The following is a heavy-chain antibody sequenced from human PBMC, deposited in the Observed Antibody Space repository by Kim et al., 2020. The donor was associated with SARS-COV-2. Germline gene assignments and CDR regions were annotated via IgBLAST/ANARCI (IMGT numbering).Heavy chain of an antibody. J-gene: IGHJ4*02. CDR3: ARSLYSGSYSTDY. Sequence: SVKVSCKASGGTFSSYAISWVRQAPGQGLEWMGGIIPIFGTANYAQKFQGRVTITADESTSTAYMELSSLRSEDTAVYYCARSLYSGSYSTDYWGQGTLVTVSS. CDR2: IIPIFGTA. V-gene: IGHV1-69*13. CDR1: GGTFSSYA. D-gene: IGHD1-26*01.